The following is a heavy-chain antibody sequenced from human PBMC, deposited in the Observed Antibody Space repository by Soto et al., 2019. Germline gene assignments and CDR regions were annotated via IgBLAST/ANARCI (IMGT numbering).Heavy chain of an antibody. CDR3: ARGGLYDSSGYYCDY. V-gene: IGHV3-30*03. CDR1: GFTFSSFG. Sequence: PGGSRRLSCAASGFTFSSFGMHWVRQAPGKWLGCVAIVSYDGSSKFDADSVKGLFTISRDNSKNTLYLQMNSLRTEDTAMYYCARGGLYDSSGYYCDYWGQGTLVTVSS. CDR2: VSYDGSSK. J-gene: IGHJ4*02. D-gene: IGHD3-22*01.